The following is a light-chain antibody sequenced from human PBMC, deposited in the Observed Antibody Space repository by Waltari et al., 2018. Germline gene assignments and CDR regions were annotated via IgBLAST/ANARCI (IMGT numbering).Light chain of an antibody. Sequence: EIVLTQSPGTLSLSPGERATLSCRASQSVSSSYLAWYQQKPGQAPRLLIYGASSRATGIPDRFSCSGSGTDFTLTISRLEPEDVAVYYCQQYGSSPPTWTFGQGTKVEIK. CDR1: QSVSSSY. CDR3: QQYGSSPPTWT. CDR2: GAS. J-gene: IGKJ1*01. V-gene: IGKV3-20*01.